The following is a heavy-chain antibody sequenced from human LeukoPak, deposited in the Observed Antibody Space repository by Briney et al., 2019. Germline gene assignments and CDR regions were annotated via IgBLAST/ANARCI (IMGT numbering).Heavy chain of an antibody. V-gene: IGHV3-30-3*01. Sequence: GGSLRLSCAASGFTFSSYAMHWVRQAPGKGLEWVVVISYDGSNKYYADSVKGRFTISRDNSKNTLYLQMNSLRAEDTAVYYCAREIQLGYGMDVWGQGTTVTVSS. D-gene: IGHD5-18*01. CDR2: ISYDGSNK. CDR1: GFTFSSYA. J-gene: IGHJ6*02. CDR3: AREIQLGYGMDV.